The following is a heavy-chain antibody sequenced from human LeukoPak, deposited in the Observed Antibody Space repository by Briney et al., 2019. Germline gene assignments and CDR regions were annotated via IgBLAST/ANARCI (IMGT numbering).Heavy chain of an antibody. V-gene: IGHV3-7*03. CDR3: VRGGYGPDY. Sequence: GGSLRLSCAASGFTFSTYWMSWVRQAPGKGLEWVANIKQDGSVKNYVDSVKGRFTISRDNAKNSLHLQMNSLRADDTAMYYCVRGGYGPDYWGQGTLVTVSS. CDR2: IKQDGSVK. D-gene: IGHD5-12*01. J-gene: IGHJ4*02. CDR1: GFTFSTYW.